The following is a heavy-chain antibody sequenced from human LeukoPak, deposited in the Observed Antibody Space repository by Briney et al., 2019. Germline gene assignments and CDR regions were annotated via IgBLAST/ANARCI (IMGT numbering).Heavy chain of an antibody. V-gene: IGHV1-69*05. Sequence: SVKVSCKASGGTFSSYAISLVRQAPGQGLECMGGIIPIFGTANYAQKFQGRVTITTDESTSTAYMELSSLRSEDTAVYYCARQNLGELSPFDPWGQGTLVTVSS. CDR3: ARQNLGELSPFDP. J-gene: IGHJ5*02. CDR1: GGTFSSYA. CDR2: IIPIFGTA. D-gene: IGHD3-16*02.